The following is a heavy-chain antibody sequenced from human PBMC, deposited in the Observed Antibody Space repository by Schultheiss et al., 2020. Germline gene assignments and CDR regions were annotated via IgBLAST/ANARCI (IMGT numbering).Heavy chain of an antibody. Sequence: SETLSLTCGVSGGSVSNGKWWSWVRQPPGKGLEWVGYIYYSGSTYYNPSLKSRVTISVDTSKNQFSLKLSSVTAADTAVYYCARVGITMVRGVIPGGMDVWGQGTTVTGSS. D-gene: IGHD3-10*01. CDR3: ARVGITMVRGVIPGGMDV. V-gene: IGHV4-4*02. CDR1: GGSVSNGKW. J-gene: IGHJ6*02. CDR2: IYYSGST.